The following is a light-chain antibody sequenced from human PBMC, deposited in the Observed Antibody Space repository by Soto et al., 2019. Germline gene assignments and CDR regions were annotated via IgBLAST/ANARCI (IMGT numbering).Light chain of an antibody. CDR3: CSYAGSYIYV. CDR2: DVS. J-gene: IGLJ1*01. Sequence: QSALTQPRSVSGSPGQSVTISCTGTSNDVGGYTYVSWYQQHPGKAPKVMIYDVSKRPSGVPDRFSGPKSGNTASLTISGLQAEDEADYYCCSYAGSYIYVFGTGTKVTVL. V-gene: IGLV2-11*01. CDR1: SNDVGGYTY.